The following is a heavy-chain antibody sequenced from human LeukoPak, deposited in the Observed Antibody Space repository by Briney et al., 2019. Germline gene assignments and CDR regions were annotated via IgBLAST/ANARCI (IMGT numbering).Heavy chain of an antibody. D-gene: IGHD1/OR15-1a*01. V-gene: IGHV4-34*01. CDR3: ARRVTTIGRNNIDS. Sequence: PSETLSLTCSVYGGPFNGYYWTWIRQSPGKGLEWIGEINHSGNTNYNPSLKTRATISVDTSKSQCSLKVRSVTAADTAVYFCARRVTTIGRNNIDSWGQGTLVTVSS. CDR2: INHSGNT. CDR1: GGPFNGYY. J-gene: IGHJ4*02.